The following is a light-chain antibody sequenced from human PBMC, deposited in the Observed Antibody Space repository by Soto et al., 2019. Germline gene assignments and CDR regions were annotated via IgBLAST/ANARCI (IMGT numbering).Light chain of an antibody. J-gene: IGLJ2*01. CDR3: ASYASSNTVL. Sequence: QSALTQPASVSGSPGQSITISCTGTISDIGGYNYVSWYQQHPGKAPKLMIYDVSDRPSGVSNRFSGSKSGNTASLTISGLQAEDEADYYCASYASSNTVLFGGGTQLTV. CDR2: DVS. V-gene: IGLV2-14*03. CDR1: ISDIGGYNY.